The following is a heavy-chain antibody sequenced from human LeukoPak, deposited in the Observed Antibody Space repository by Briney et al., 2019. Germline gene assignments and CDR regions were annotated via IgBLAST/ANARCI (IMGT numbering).Heavy chain of an antibody. CDR3: ARAGLLYFGVDY. Sequence: GGSLRLSCAASGFTVSSNYMSWVRQAPGKGLEWVSVIYSGGSTYYADPVKGRFTISRDNSKNTLYLQMNSLRAEDTAVYYCARAGLLYFGVDYWGRGTLVTVSS. V-gene: IGHV3-53*01. D-gene: IGHD3-10*01. J-gene: IGHJ4*02. CDR2: IYSGGST. CDR1: GFTVSSNY.